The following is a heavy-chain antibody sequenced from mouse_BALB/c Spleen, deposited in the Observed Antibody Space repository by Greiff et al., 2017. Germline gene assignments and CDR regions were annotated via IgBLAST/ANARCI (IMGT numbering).Heavy chain of an antibody. V-gene: IGHV1-18*01. Sequence: EVKLQESGPELVKPGASVKIPCKASGYTFTDYNMDWVKQSHGKSLEWIGDINPNNGGTIYNQKFKGKATLTVDKSSSTAYMELRSLTSEDTAVYYCARGDYDGGPGAYWGQGTLVTVSA. CDR2: INPNNGGT. D-gene: IGHD2-4*01. CDR3: ARGDYDGGPGAY. CDR1: GYTFTDYN. J-gene: IGHJ3*01.